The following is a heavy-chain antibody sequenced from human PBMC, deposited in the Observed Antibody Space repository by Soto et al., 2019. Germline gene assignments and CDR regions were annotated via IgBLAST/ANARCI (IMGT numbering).Heavy chain of an antibody. D-gene: IGHD3-16*02. CDR2: ISYDGSNK. J-gene: IGHJ6*02. Sequence: QVQLVESGGGVVQPGRSLRLSCAASGFTFSSSAMHWVRQAPGKGLEWMAVISYDGSNKYYADSVKGRFTISRDNSKNMLYLQMNSLRAEDTAVYYCARVREEVFINYYYYGMDVWGQGTTVTVSS. V-gene: IGHV3-30-3*01. CDR1: GFTFSSSA. CDR3: ARVREEVFINYYYYGMDV.